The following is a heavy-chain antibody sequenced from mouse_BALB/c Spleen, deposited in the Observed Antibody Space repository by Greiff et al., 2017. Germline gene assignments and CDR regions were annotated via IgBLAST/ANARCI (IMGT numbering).Heavy chain of an antibody. CDR1: GYTFTSW. CDR2: IYPSDSYT. CDR3: TREAFFDY. J-gene: IGHJ2*01. Sequence: QVQLQQPGAELVRPGASVKLSCKASGYTFTSWINWVKQRPGQGLEWIGNIYPSDSYTNYNQKFKDKATLTVDKSSSTAYMQLSSPTSEDSAVYYCTREAFFDYWGQGTTLTVSS. D-gene: IGHD6-1*01. V-gene: IGHV1-69*02.